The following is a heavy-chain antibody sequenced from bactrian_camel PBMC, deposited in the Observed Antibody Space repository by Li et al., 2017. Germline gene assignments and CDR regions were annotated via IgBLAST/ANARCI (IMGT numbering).Heavy chain of an antibody. CDR3: RNYAGYTDYPV. J-gene: IGHJ4*01. Sequence: VQLVESGGGLVQPGGSLRLSCAASGYTYNLCSMGWFRQAPGKEREGVAAIRRYSGTTFYADSVKGRFTISRDNAKNTLYLQLNSLKTEDTAMYYCRNYAGYTDYPVGGQGTQVTVS. CDR1: GYTYNLCS. CDR2: IRRYSGTT. V-gene: IGHV3S31*01. D-gene: IGHD4*01.